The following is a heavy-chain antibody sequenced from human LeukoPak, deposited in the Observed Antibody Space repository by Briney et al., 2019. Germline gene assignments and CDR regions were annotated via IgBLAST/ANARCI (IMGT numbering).Heavy chain of an antibody. CDR2: INHSGST. V-gene: IGHV4-34*01. J-gene: IGHJ3*01. CDR3: ASKDSSNYYYGAFDV. Sequence: PSETLSLTCAVYGGSFSAYYWSWVRQPPGKGLEWIGEINHSGSTNYNPSLKSRVSISVDTSKNQFSLKLNSVTAADTAVYYCASKDSSNYYYGAFDVWGQGTMVTVSS. CDR1: GGSFSAYY. D-gene: IGHD3-22*01.